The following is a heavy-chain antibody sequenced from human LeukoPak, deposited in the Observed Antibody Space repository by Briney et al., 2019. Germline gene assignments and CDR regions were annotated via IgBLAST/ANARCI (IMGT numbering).Heavy chain of an antibody. J-gene: IGHJ4*02. CDR1: GGSMSNYY. CDR2: ISTSGGT. D-gene: IGHD3-22*01. CDR3: ARFAYGSDYFPGHY. V-gene: IGHV4-4*07. Sequence: PSETLSLTCTVSGGSMSNYYWSWIRQPAGKGLEWIGRISTSGGTNYNPSLKSRVTMSVDTSKNQFSLKLSSVTAADTAVYYCARFAYGSDYFPGHYWGQGTLVTVSS.